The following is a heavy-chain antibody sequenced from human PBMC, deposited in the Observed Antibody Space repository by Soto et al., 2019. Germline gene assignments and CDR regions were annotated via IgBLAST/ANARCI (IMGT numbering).Heavy chain of an antibody. D-gene: IGHD6-19*01. CDR1: GASIISNDW. Sequence: SETLSLTCSVCGASIISNDWWIWIRQTPGKGLEWIGEIFHSGRTNYSPSFKSRVTISVDTSKSQFSLEMASVTAADTAVYYCARADLRSGWTFDHWGQGSPVTVSS. CDR2: IFHSGRT. CDR3: ARADLRSGWTFDH. V-gene: IGHV4-4*02. J-gene: IGHJ4*02.